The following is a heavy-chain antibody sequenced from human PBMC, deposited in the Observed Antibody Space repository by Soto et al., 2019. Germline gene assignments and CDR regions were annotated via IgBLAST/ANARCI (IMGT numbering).Heavy chain of an antibody. CDR2: ISGSGSYR. V-gene: IGHV3-11*06. CDR1: RFTFSDYY. Sequence: QVQLVESGGGLVKPGGSLRLSCAASRFTFSDYYMSWIRQAPGKGLEWVSYISGSGSYRNYPDSLKGRFTVSRDNAKNSLYLQMNSQSAEDTAVYYCARERNPLIYNSYGMDVWGQGTTVIVSS. D-gene: IGHD1-1*01. J-gene: IGHJ6*02. CDR3: ARERNPLIYNSYGMDV.